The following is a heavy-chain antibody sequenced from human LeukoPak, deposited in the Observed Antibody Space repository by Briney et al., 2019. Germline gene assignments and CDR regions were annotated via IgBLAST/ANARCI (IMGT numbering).Heavy chain of an antibody. Sequence: PSETLSLTCTVSGYSISSGYYWGWIRQPPGKGLEWIGSIYHSGSTYYNPSPKSRVTISVDTSKNQFSLKLSSVTAADTAVYYCARDGIVVVPAAIAQGFDPWGQGTLVTVSS. V-gene: IGHV4-38-2*02. CDR2: IYHSGST. CDR3: ARDGIVVVPAAIAQGFDP. J-gene: IGHJ5*02. CDR1: GYSISSGYY. D-gene: IGHD2-2*01.